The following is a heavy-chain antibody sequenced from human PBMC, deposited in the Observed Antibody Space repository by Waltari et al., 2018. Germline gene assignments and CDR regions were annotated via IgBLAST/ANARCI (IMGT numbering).Heavy chain of an antibody. D-gene: IGHD6-13*01. Sequence: QVHVVESGGGVVQPGRSVRLSCAASGLTLRDSGMHWVRQAPVKGLEWVEAMSYDGRNKQYGESVKGRFTLSRDDSKNTLYLQMNSLTTEDTAVYYCARGFSSWGTFEYWGQGTLVTVSS. V-gene: IGHV3-30*04. J-gene: IGHJ4*02. CDR2: MSYDGRNK. CDR3: ARGFSSWGTFEY. CDR1: GLTLRDSG.